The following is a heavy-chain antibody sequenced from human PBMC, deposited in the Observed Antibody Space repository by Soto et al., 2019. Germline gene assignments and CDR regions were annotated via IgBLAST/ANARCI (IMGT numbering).Heavy chain of an antibody. D-gene: IGHD5-12*01. CDR1: GYRFTTHC. CDR2: IDPDDSYT. Sequence: PGESLKISCEGSGYRFTTHCISWVRQMPGKGLEWMGRIDPDDSYTYYSPSFQGHVTISADKSTSTAYLQWSSLKASDTAIYYCARQIWAKGTATILDYWGQGTLVTVSS. V-gene: IGHV5-10-1*01. CDR3: ARQIWAKGTATILDY. J-gene: IGHJ4*02.